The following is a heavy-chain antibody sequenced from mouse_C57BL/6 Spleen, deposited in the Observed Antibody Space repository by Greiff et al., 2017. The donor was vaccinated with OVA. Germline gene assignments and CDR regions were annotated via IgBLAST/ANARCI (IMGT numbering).Heavy chain of an antibody. Sequence: QVQLKQPGAELVKPGASVKMSCKASGYTFTSYWITWVKQRPGQGLEWIGDIYPGSGSTNYNEKFKSKATLTVDTSSSTAYMQLSSLTSEDSAVYYCARERYDYGYYFDYWGQGTTLTVSS. J-gene: IGHJ2*01. CDR1: GYTFTSYW. D-gene: IGHD2-4*01. CDR3: ARERYDYGYYFDY. V-gene: IGHV1-55*01. CDR2: IYPGSGST.